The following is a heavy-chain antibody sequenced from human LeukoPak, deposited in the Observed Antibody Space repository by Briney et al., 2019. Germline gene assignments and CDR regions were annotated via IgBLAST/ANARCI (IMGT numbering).Heavy chain of an antibody. V-gene: IGHV5-51*01. D-gene: IGHD6-13*01. CDR1: GYNFTSYW. J-gene: IGHJ6*02. Sequence: GESLKISCKGSGYNFTSYWIGWVRQMPGKGLEWMGIIYPGDSDTRYSPSFQGQVTISADKSISTAYLQWSSLKASDTAMYYCASRVKIAAAADYGMDVWGQGTTVTVSS. CDR2: IYPGDSDT. CDR3: ASRVKIAAAADYGMDV.